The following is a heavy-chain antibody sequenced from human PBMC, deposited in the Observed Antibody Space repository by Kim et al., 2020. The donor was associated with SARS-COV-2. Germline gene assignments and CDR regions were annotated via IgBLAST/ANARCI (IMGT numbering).Heavy chain of an antibody. CDR1: GYTFDTYA. Sequence: ASVKVSCKPSGYTFDTYALYWVRQAPGQRFEWMGWINGGNGNTRYSQNFQGRVTITRDTSATTAYMELSRLTSKDTAVYYCAREGSGSYNWLDPWGQGTLVTVSS. V-gene: IGHV1-3*01. J-gene: IGHJ5*02. D-gene: IGHD3-10*01. CDR3: AREGSGSYNWLDP. CDR2: INGGNGNT.